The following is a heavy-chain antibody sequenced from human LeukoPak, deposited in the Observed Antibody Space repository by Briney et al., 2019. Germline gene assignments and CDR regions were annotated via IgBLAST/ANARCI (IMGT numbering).Heavy chain of an antibody. CDR2: IYYSGST. J-gene: IGHJ4*02. Sequence: SETLSLTCTVSGGSISSSSYYWGWIRQPPGKGLEWIGSIYYSGSTYYNPSLKSRVTISVDTSKNQFSLNLTSVTAAGTAVYYCARWGSVYYLWGTYRHFDYWGQGTLVTVSS. CDR3: ARWGSVYYLWGTYRHFDY. D-gene: IGHD3-16*02. CDR1: GGSISSSSYY. V-gene: IGHV4-39*07.